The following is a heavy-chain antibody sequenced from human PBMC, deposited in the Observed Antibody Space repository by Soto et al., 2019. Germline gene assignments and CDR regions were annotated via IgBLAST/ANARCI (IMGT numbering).Heavy chain of an antibody. CDR1: GDTIYSDNYN. CDR3: ARGVSMLPSILTSPLDF. J-gene: IGHJ4*02. Sequence: QVQLRESGPGLVKPSQTLSLTCTVSGDTIYSDNYNWTWIRQPPGRGLELIAYIYYSGKTYYNPCLTSRTIISVDTAKNQFSLRLCSVTAADSAVYFGARGVSMLPSILTSPLDFGGQGILVTVSS. CDR2: IYYSGKT. V-gene: IGHV4-30-4*01. D-gene: IGHD2-15*01.